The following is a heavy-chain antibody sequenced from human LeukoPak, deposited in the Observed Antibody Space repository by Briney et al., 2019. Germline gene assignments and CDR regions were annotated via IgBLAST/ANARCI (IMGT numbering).Heavy chain of an antibody. CDR2: IKQDGSEK. CDR1: GFTFSSYW. CDR3: ARVEGREYYYDSSGYSNFDY. V-gene: IGHV3-7*01. D-gene: IGHD3-22*01. J-gene: IGHJ4*02. Sequence: GSLRLSCAASGFTFSSYWMSWVRQAPGKGLEWVANIKQDGSEKYYVDSVKGRFTISRDNAKNSLYLQMNSLRAEDMAVYYCARVEGREYYYDSSGYSNFDYWGQGTLVTVSS.